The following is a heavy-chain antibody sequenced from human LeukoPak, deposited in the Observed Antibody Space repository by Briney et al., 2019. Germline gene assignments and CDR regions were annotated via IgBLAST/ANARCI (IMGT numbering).Heavy chain of an antibody. Sequence: ASVKFSCKASGYTFTGYYMHWVRQAPGQGLGWMGWINPNRGGTHYAQKFQGRVTMTRDTSISTAYMELSRLRSDDTAVYYCARGGPYCGGDCYSDYWGQGTLVTVSS. CDR1: GYTFTGYY. D-gene: IGHD2-21*02. CDR2: INPNRGGT. CDR3: ARGGPYCGGDCYSDY. V-gene: IGHV1-2*02. J-gene: IGHJ4*02.